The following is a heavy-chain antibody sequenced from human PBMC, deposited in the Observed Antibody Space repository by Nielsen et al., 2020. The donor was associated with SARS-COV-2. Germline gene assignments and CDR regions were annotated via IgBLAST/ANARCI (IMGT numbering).Heavy chain of an antibody. Sequence: SETLSLTCIVSGGSISSGDYYWSWIRQPPGKGLEWIGYIYYSGSTYYNPSLKSRVTISVDTSKNQFSLKLSSVTAADTAVYYCARATTPNWFDPWGQGTLVTVSS. CDR1: GGSISSGDYY. D-gene: IGHD4-17*01. J-gene: IGHJ5*02. V-gene: IGHV4-30-4*01. CDR3: ARATTPNWFDP. CDR2: IYYSGST.